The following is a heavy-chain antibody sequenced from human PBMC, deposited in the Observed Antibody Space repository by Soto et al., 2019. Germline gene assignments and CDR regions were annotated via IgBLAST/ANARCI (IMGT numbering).Heavy chain of an antibody. CDR2: MSRAGGNI. CDR3: ARGRGPGSYLVDY. Sequence: QVQLVESGGGVVQPGTSLRLSCAGSGFSLSSHAIHWVRQPPGKGLEWVTLMSRAGGNIQYADSVKGRFTISRDTSTNTVTLQMNSLRPDDTAVYYCARGRGPGSYLVDYWGQGSLVIVSS. J-gene: IGHJ4*02. D-gene: IGHD3-10*01. V-gene: IGHV3-30*14. CDR1: GFSLSSHA.